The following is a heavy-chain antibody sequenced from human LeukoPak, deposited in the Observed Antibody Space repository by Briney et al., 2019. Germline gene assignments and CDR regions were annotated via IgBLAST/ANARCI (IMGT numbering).Heavy chain of an antibody. Sequence: GGSLRLSCAASGFTFSDYYMSWIRQAPGKGLEWVSYISSSGSTIYYADSVKGRFTISRDNAKNSLYLQMNSLRAEDTAVYYCARDETDYDFWSGYYVPVDYWGQGTLVTVSS. CDR1: GFTFSDYY. J-gene: IGHJ4*02. V-gene: IGHV3-11*04. D-gene: IGHD3-3*01. CDR3: ARDETDYDFWSGYYVPVDY. CDR2: ISSSGSTI.